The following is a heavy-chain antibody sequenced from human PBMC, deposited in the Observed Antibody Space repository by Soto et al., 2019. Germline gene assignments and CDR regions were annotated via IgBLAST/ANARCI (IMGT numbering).Heavy chain of an antibody. Sequence: ETLSLTCAVYGGSFSGYYWSWIRQPPGKGLEWIGEINHSGSTNYNPSLKSRVTISVDTSKNQFSLKLSSVTAADTAVYYCARGEGGTMVRGVIVGMDVWGQGTTVTVSS. CDR1: GGSFSGYY. J-gene: IGHJ6*02. V-gene: IGHV4-34*01. D-gene: IGHD3-10*01. CDR3: ARGEGGTMVRGVIVGMDV. CDR2: INHSGST.